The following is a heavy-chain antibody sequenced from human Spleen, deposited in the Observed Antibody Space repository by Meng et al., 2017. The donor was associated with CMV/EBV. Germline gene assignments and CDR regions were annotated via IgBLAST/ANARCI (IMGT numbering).Heavy chain of an antibody. CDR1: GGSISRGAYS. J-gene: IGHJ4*02. D-gene: IGHD3-10*01. V-gene: IGHV4-30-4*08. CDR2: IYYSERT. CDR3: ARRGAYYYGSGSYSDY. Sequence: VALPWAGLGLVSHSHPLSLPCPDLGGSISRGAYSWSWIRQHPGKGLEWIGYIYYSERTYYNPSHKSRVTISVDTSKNQFYLKLSSVTAADTAVYYCARRGAYYYGSGSYSDYWGQGTLVTVSS.